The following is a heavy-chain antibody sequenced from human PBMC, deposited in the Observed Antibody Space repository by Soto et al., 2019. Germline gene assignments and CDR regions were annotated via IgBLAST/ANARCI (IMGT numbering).Heavy chain of an antibody. V-gene: IGHV1-18*01. D-gene: IGHD6-19*01. Sequence: QVQLVQSGAEVKKPGASVKVSCKASGYTFTSYGISWVRQAPGQGLEWMGWISAYNGNTNYAQKLQGRVTMTTDTTTSKANRERRSLKADDTAVYYCATGYGSGWTRYWGQGTLVTVSS. J-gene: IGHJ4*02. CDR2: ISAYNGNT. CDR1: GYTFTSYG. CDR3: ATGYGSGWTRY.